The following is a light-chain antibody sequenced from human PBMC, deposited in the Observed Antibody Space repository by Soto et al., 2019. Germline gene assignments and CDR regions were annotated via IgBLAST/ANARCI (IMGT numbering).Light chain of an antibody. V-gene: IGKV4-1*01. J-gene: IGKJ1*01. CDR1: QSVFHSSTDKYY. CDR3: QQYYNTPRT. Sequence: DIVMAQSPDSLAVSLGERATINCTSSQSVFHSSTDKYYLAWYQQKPRQPPKLLIYWASTRESGVPDRFSGSGSGTDFTLTISNLQAEDVAVYFCQQYYNTPRTFGLGTQVEVK. CDR2: WAS.